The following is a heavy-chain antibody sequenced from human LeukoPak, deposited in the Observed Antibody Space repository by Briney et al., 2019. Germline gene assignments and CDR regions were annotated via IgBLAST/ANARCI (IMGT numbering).Heavy chain of an antibody. CDR1: GGSFSGYY. J-gene: IGHJ5*02. CDR2: IYHSGST. V-gene: IGHV4-34*01. CDR3: ASYYYDSSGEGDWFDP. Sequence: SETLSLTCAVYGGSFSGYYWSWIRQPPGKGLEWIGSIYHSGSTYYNPSLKSRVTISVDTSKNQFSLKLSSVTAADTAVYYCASYYYDSSGEGDWFDPWGQGTLVTVSS. D-gene: IGHD3-22*01.